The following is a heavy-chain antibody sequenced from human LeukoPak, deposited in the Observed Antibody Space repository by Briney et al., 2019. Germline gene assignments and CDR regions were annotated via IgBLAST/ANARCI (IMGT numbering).Heavy chain of an antibody. V-gene: IGHV1-3*01. CDR2: INAGNGNT. Sequence: ASVKVSCKASGYTFTSYAMHWVRQAPGQRLEWMEWINAGNGNTKYSQKFQGRVTITSDTSASTAYMELSSLRSDDTAVYYCARDRGYGISYYFDYWGQGTLVTVSS. D-gene: IGHD6-25*01. CDR3: ARDRGYGISYYFDY. J-gene: IGHJ4*02. CDR1: GYTFTSYA.